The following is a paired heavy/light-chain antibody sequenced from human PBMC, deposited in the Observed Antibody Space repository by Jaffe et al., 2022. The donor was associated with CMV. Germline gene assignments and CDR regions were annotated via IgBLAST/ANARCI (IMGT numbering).Heavy chain of an antibody. J-gene: IGHJ5*02. CDR3: ARLKGPNWFDP. V-gene: IGHV5-10-1*03. Sequence: EVQLVQSGAEVKTPGESLRISCKVSGYNFTSSWITWVRQMPGKGLEWMGRIDPSDSYTSYSPSFQGHVTISADKSSNTAYLQWSTLKASDTAIYYCARLKGPNWFDPWGQGTLVTVSS. CDR1: GYNFTSSW. CDR2: IDPSDSYT.
Light chain of an antibody. CDR1: SSDVGGYYY. J-gene: IGLJ1*01. Sequence: QSALTQPASVSGSPGQSITISCTGTSSDVGGYYYVSWYQQHPGKAPKLMIYDVSNRPSGVSNRFSGSKSGNTASLTISGLQAEDEADYYCSSYRSSSNNVFGTGTKVTVL. CDR2: DVS. CDR3: SSYRSSSNNV. V-gene: IGLV2-14*03.